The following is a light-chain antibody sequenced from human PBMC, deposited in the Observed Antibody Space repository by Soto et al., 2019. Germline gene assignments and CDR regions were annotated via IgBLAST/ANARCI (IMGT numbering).Light chain of an antibody. J-gene: IGKJ1*01. CDR3: KQYNNWPWT. V-gene: IGKV3-15*01. CDR1: QSVSSN. CDR2: GAY. Sequence: EIVMTQSPATLSVSPGERATLSCRASQSVSSNLAWYQQKPGRAPRLLIYGAYTRATGIQARFSGSGSGTEFTLTIRSLQSEDFAVYYCKQYNNWPWTFGQGTKVDIK.